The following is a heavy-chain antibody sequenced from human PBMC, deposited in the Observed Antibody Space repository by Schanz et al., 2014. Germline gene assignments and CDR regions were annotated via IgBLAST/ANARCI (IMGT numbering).Heavy chain of an antibody. V-gene: IGHV3-48*01. CDR2: VSRSTPDI. J-gene: IGHJ4*02. CDR3: VSSGSYSSYAF. Sequence: EVQLLESGGGLVQPGGSLRLSCLASGFAFSSYGMNWLRQAPGKGLEWVSYVSRSTPDIYYADSVKGRFTISRDNSKNTLYLQMNSLRAEDTAVYHCVSSGSYSSYAFWGQGTLVTVSS. CDR1: GFAFSSYG. D-gene: IGHD3-10*01.